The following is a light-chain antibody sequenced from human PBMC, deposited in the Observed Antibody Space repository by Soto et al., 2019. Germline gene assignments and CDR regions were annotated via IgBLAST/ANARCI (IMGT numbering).Light chain of an antibody. Sequence: QSVLTQPPSVSAAPGQKVTISCSGSNSNIGKNYVSWYQQVPGTAPKLLIYDTDKRPSGISDRFSGSKSGTSATLGIAGLQTGDEADYYCATWDNSLSTEGVFGTGNKLTVL. CDR2: DTD. J-gene: IGLJ1*01. CDR1: NSNIGKNY. CDR3: ATWDNSLSTEGV. V-gene: IGLV1-51*01.